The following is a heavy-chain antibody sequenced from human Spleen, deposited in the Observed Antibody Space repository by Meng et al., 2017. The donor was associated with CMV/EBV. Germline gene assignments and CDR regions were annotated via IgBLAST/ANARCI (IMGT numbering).Heavy chain of an antibody. CDR3: ARDLGYCTSDSNCRTYNWFDP. D-gene: IGHD2-8*02. CDR1: GGSFSGYY. CDR2: INHSGST. V-gene: IGHV4-34*01. Sequence: GSLRLSCAVYGGSFSGYYWSWIRQPPGKGLEWIGEINHSGSTNYNPSLKSRVTFTADTSTNTAYMELTSLRSEDTAIYYCARDLGYCTSDSNCRTYNWFDPWGQGTLVTVSS. J-gene: IGHJ5*02.